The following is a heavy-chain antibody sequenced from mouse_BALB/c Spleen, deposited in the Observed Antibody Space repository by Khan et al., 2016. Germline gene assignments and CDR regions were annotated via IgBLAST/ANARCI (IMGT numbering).Heavy chain of an antibody. CDR3: ARTGDYPYYAMDY. CDR1: EYTFTNYG. D-gene: IGHD2-13*01. V-gene: IGHV9-3*02. CDR2: INTNTGEP. Sequence: QIQLVQSGHELKKPGETVKISCKASEYTFTNYGMNWVKQAPGKGLKWMGWINTNTGEPTYAEEFKGRFAFSLEASASTAYLQINNLKNEDSATYVCARTGDYPYYAMDYGGQGTSVTVSS. J-gene: IGHJ4*01.